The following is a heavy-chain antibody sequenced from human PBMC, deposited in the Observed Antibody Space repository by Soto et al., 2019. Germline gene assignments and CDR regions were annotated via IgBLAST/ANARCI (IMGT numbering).Heavy chain of an antibody. V-gene: IGHV1-2*02. Sequence: RASVKVSCKASGYTFTGYYMHWVRQAPGQGLEWMGWINPNSGGTNYAQKFQGRVTMTRDTSISTAYMELSRLRSDDTAVYYCALDRVVGTGMYYYSGMDVWGQGTRVAVS. CDR2: INPNSGGT. CDR3: ALDRVVGTGMYYYSGMDV. D-gene: IGHD6-19*01. J-gene: IGHJ6*02. CDR1: GYTFTGYY.